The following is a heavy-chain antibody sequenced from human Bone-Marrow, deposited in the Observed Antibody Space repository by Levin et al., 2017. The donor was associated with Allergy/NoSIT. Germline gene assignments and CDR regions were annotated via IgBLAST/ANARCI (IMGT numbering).Heavy chain of an antibody. J-gene: IGHJ4*02. CDR2: IFSSGTT. V-gene: IGHV4-30-4*01. D-gene: IGHD6-6*01. Sequence: SETLSLTCTVSGGSVRSDDYRWSWIRQSPGKGLEWIGYIFSSGTTAYNPSLQSRGSLSVDTSKNQFSLRLRSVTATATAVYFCASFWSYGFGSSPRPLDYWGQGTLVTVSS. CDR3: ASFWSYGFGSSPRPLDY. CDR1: GGSVRSDDYR.